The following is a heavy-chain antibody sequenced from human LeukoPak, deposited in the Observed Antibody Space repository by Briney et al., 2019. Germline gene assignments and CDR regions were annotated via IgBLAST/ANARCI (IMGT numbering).Heavy chain of an antibody. J-gene: IGHJ5*02. CDR2: IKQDGSEK. Sequence: GGSLRLSCAASGFTFSSYWMSWVRQAPGKGLEWVANIKQDGSEKYYVDSVKGRFTISRDNAKNSLYLQMNSLRAEDTAVYYCAREQGYGSGSYDWFDPWGQGTLVTVSS. D-gene: IGHD3-10*01. V-gene: IGHV3-7*01. CDR1: GFTFSSYW. CDR3: AREQGYGSGSYDWFDP.